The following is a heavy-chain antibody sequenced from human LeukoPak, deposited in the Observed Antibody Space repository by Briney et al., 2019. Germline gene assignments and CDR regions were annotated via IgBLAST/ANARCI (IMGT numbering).Heavy chain of an antibody. D-gene: IGHD6-6*01. Sequence: GGSLRLSCAASGFTFSSYGMHWVRQAPGKGLEWVAFIRYDGSNKYYVDSVKGRFTISRDNSKNTLYLQMNSLRAEDTAVYYCAKDFPFVAARHFGAFDIWGQGTMVTVSS. CDR2: IRYDGSNK. CDR1: GFTFSSYG. J-gene: IGHJ3*02. V-gene: IGHV3-30*02. CDR3: AKDFPFVAARHFGAFDI.